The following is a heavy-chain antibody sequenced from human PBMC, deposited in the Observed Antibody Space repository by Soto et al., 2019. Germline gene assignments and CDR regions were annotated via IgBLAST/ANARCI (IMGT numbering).Heavy chain of an antibody. CDR3: AAHRGLWFGEHAKRRGAFDI. D-gene: IGHD3-10*01. CDR1: GGSFSGYH. J-gene: IGHJ3*02. V-gene: IGHV4-34*01. Sequence: SETLSLTCAVYGGSFSGYHWSWIRQPPGKGLEWIGEINHSGSTNYNPSLKSRVTISVDTSKNQFSLKLSSVTAADTAVYYCAAHRGLWFGEHAKRRGAFDIWGQGTMVTVSS. CDR2: INHSGST.